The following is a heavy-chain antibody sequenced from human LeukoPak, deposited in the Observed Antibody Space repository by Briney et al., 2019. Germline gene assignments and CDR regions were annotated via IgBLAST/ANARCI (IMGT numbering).Heavy chain of an antibody. Sequence: ASVKVSCKASGYTFTGYYMHWVRQAPGQGLEWMGWINPNSGGTSYAQKFQGRVTMTRDTSISTAYMELSRLRSDDTAVYYCARDHGVQLERYYYYYMDVWGKGTTVTISS. V-gene: IGHV1-2*02. CDR2: INPNSGGT. CDR1: GYTFTGYY. J-gene: IGHJ6*03. D-gene: IGHD1-1*01. CDR3: ARDHGVQLERYYYYYMDV.